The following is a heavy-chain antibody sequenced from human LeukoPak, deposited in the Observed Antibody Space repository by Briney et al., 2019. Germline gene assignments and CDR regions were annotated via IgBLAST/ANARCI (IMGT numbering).Heavy chain of an antibody. D-gene: IGHD6-13*01. CDR1: GFTFSSYR. CDR2: ISSSGTNI. Sequence: PGGSLRLSCAASGFTFSSYRLNWVRQAPGKGLEWISYISSSGTNIYYADSVKGRFTISRDIAKNSVSLQMNSLRAEDSGVYFCARDEGGIAVDGYYYYYGLDVWGQGTTVTVTS. V-gene: IGHV3-48*01. J-gene: IGHJ6*02. CDR3: ARDEGGIAVDGYYYYYGLDV.